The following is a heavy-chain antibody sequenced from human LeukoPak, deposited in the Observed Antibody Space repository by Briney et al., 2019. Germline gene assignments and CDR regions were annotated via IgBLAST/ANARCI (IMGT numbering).Heavy chain of an antibody. CDR1: GGSVNSFF. CDR3: ARVPYSDRIEFYYMDV. Sequence: KPSETLSLTCSVSGGSVNSFFWSWIGQSPGKPLEWIAYITYSGSANYKPSLKSRVTISLDTSKNQVSLRLTSVTAADTAVYYCARVPYSDRIEFYYMDVWGKGTTVTVSS. CDR2: ITYSGSA. J-gene: IGHJ6*03. D-gene: IGHD6-13*01. V-gene: IGHV4-59*02.